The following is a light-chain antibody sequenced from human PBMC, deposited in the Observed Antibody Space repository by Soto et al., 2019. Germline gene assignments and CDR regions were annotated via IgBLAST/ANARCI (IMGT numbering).Light chain of an antibody. J-gene: IGKJ4*01. CDR2: GAS. V-gene: IGKV1-12*01. CDR3: QQAHEMPLT. Sequence: IQMTQSPSYVSASVGDRVTITCRASQGISSTLAWYQQKPGKAPKLLISGASSLESGVPSRFSGSGSGTDYTLTIASLQAEDFATYYCQQAHEMPLTFGGGTKV. CDR1: QGISST.